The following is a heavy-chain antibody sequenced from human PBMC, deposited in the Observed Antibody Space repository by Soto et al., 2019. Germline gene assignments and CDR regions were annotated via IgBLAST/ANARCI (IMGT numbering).Heavy chain of an antibody. CDR3: AVVSPGNYYGVDV. Sequence: QLQLQESGSGRVKPSQTLSLTCAVSGGSINSGGYSWNWIRQPPGKGLEWIGYIYHSGDTYYNPSLKSRVTISVDMPRNHFSLKLTSVTAADTAVYYCAVVSPGNYYGVDVLGQGTTVTVSS. D-gene: IGHD2-15*01. CDR1: GGSINSGGYS. V-gene: IGHV4-30-2*01. J-gene: IGHJ6*02. CDR2: IYHSGDT.